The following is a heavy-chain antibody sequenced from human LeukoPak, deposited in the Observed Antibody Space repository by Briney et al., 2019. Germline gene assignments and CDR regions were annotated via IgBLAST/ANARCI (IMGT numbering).Heavy chain of an antibody. Sequence: PSETLSLTCAVYGGSFSGYYWGWIRQPPGKGLGWMGYIYYSGSTNYNPSLKSRVTISVDTSKNQFSLKLSSVTAADTAVYYCARQYSSGWYGVQNNWFDPWGQGTLVTVSS. CDR1: GGSFSGYY. CDR2: IYYSGST. V-gene: IGHV4-59*08. CDR3: ARQYSSGWYGVQNNWFDP. J-gene: IGHJ5*02. D-gene: IGHD6-19*01.